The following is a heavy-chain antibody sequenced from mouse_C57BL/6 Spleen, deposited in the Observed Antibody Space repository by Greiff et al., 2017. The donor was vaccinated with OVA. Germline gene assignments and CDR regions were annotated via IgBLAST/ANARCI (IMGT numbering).Heavy chain of an antibody. Sequence: VQLQQSGPELVKPGASVKISCKASGYSFTGYYMNWVKQSPEKSLEWIGEINPSTGGTTYTQKFKAKATLTVDKSSSTAYMQLKSLTSEDSAVYYCARSIYYDDDFAYWGQGTLVTVSA. CDR2: INPSTGGT. V-gene: IGHV1-42*01. D-gene: IGHD2-4*01. J-gene: IGHJ3*01. CDR1: GYSFTGYY. CDR3: ARSIYYDDDFAY.